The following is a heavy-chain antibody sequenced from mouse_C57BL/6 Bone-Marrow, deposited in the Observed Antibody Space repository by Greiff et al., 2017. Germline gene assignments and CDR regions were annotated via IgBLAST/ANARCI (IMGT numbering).Heavy chain of an antibody. CDR1: GYTFTSYW. J-gene: IGHJ4*01. Sequence: VKQSCKASGYTFTSYWMHWVKQRPGQGLEWIGEIDPSDSYTNYNQKFKGKSTLTVDKSSSTAYMQLSSLTSEDSAVYYCARSNWVYAMDYWGQGTSVTVSS. CDR2: IDPSDSYT. V-gene: IGHV1-69*01. CDR3: ARSNWVYAMDY. D-gene: IGHD4-1*02.